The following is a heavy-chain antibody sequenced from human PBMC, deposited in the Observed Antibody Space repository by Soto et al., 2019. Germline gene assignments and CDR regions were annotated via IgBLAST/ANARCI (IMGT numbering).Heavy chain of an antibody. J-gene: IGHJ4*02. CDR1: GFTFSSHG. Sequence: QVHLVESGGGVVQPGRSLRLSCAASGFTFSSHGMHWVRQAPGKGLEWVALISYDGNKYYYADSVKGRFTISRDNSMNTLYLHMNSLRVEDTAIYYCAKDRDGYNYEYYFDYWGQGTLVTVSS. V-gene: IGHV3-30*18. D-gene: IGHD5-12*01. CDR3: AKDRDGYNYEYYFDY. CDR2: ISYDGNKY.